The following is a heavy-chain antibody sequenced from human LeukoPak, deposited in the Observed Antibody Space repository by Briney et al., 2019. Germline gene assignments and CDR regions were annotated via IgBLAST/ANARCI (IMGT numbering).Heavy chain of an antibody. CDR2: IHNDGNT. V-gene: IGHV3-66*01. J-gene: IGHJ4*02. CDR1: GFDVSINY. D-gene: IGHD1-1*01. Sequence: GGSLRLSCAASGFDVSINYMNWIRQSPEEGLEWVSIIHNDGNTYYAHSVKGRFTVSRDNSKNTVSLQMDSLRVDDTAVYFCARGFLQLTPYYFDYWGQGTLVTVSS. CDR3: ARGFLQLTPYYFDY.